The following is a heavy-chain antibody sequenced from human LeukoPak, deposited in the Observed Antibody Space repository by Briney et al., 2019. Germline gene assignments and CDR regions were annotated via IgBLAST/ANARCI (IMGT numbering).Heavy chain of an antibody. CDR1: GGSISSSNYY. V-gene: IGHV4-39*01. CDR3: AKNFGRPVHSTLYGMDV. CDR2: IYYSGDT. D-gene: IGHD2-2*01. J-gene: IGHJ6*02. Sequence: SETLSLTCIISGGSISSSNYYWGWIRQPPGKGLEWIGGIYYSGDTHYNPSLKSRVTISADTSKNQFSLKLNSVTATDAAVYYCAKNFGRPVHSTLYGMDVWGQGTTVTVSS.